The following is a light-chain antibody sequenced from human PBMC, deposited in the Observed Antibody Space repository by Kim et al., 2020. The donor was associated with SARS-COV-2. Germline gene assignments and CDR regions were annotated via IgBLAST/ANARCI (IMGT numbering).Light chain of an antibody. CDR1: TGAVTSGHH. V-gene: IGLV7-46*01. Sequence: PGGTGPLTCGSSTGAVTSGHHPYWFQQKPGHAPRTLIYDTSNKHSWTPARLSGSLLGGNAALTLSGALPEDEAEYYCLLYYNGYRIFGGGTQLTVL. CDR3: LLYYNGYRI. CDR2: DTS. J-gene: IGLJ2*01.